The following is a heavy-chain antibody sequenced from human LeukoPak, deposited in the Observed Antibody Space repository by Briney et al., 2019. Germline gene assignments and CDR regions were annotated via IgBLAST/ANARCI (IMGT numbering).Heavy chain of an antibody. J-gene: IGHJ4*02. V-gene: IGHV3-23*01. CDR2: ISGSGGST. CDR1: GFTFSSYA. CDR3: AKLSCSGGSCKTNDY. D-gene: IGHD2-15*01. Sequence: AGGSLRLSCAASGFTFSSYAMSWVRQAPGKGLEWVSAISGSGGSTYYADSVKGRFTISRDNSKNTLYLQMNSLRAEDTAVYYCAKLSCSGGSCKTNDYWGQGTLVTVSS.